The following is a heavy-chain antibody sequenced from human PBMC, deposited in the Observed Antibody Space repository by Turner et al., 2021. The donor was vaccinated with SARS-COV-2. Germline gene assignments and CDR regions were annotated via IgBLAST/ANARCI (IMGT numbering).Heavy chain of an antibody. CDR2: TIPMLDSA. CDR1: GLSFSSYA. D-gene: IGHD2-15*01. V-gene: IGHV1-69*01. CDR3: ATIQHTSGGRRGFRYYAMDV. J-gene: IGHJ6*02. Sequence: QGLLEQPGAVVRKPGSSVKVSCRASGLSFSSYAVSWVRQAPGQGLELLGGTIPMLDSANYAQRFQGRVTITADASTKTSYLELSSLTSEDTAKYFCATIQHTSGGRRGFRYYAMDVWGPGTTVIVSS.